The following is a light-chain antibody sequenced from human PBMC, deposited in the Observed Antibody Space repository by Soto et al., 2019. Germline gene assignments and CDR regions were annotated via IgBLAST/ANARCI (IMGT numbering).Light chain of an antibody. CDR1: QSVTSN. CDR2: GAS. Sequence: EIVMTQSPATLSVSPGERATLSCRASQSVTSNLAWYQQRPGQAPRLLIYGASTRATGVPTRFSGDGSGTEFTLTISSLLSEDFAVYYCQQYSGWPPMYTFGQGTKVEMK. V-gene: IGKV3-15*01. CDR3: QQYSGWPPMYT. J-gene: IGKJ2*01.